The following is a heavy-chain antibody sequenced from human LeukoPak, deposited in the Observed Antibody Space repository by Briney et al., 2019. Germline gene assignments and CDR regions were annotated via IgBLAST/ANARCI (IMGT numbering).Heavy chain of an antibody. D-gene: IGHD3-22*01. J-gene: IGHJ4*02. CDR3: AKGQYYYHSSGYHILGY. V-gene: IGHV3-23*01. Sequence: GGSLRLSCAASGFTFSSYAMSWVRQAPGKGLEWVSAISGTCGSTYYSASLNGPFTISRDNSNNTLYLPINSLTAEDTAVYYCAKGQYYYHSSGYHILGYWGQGTLVTVSS. CDR2: ISGTCGST. CDR1: GFTFSSYA.